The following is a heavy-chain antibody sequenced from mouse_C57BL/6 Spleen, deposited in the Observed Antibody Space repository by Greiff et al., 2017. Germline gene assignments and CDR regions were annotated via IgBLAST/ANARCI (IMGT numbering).Heavy chain of an antibody. Sequence: EVQLQQSGPELVKPGASVKISCKASGYSFTDYNMNWVKQSHGKSLEWIGLINPNYGTTSYNQKFKGKATLTVDQASSTAYMQLNSLTSEDSAVDYCARDSNSVGYFDVWGTGTTVTVSS. D-gene: IGHD2-5*01. CDR2: INPNYGTT. V-gene: IGHV1-39*01. CDR1: GYSFTDYN. J-gene: IGHJ1*03. CDR3: ARDSNSVGYFDV.